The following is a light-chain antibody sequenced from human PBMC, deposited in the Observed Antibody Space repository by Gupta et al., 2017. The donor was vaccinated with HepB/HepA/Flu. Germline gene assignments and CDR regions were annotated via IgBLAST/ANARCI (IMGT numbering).Light chain of an antibody. CDR3: GTWDSSLSALV. J-gene: IGLJ3*02. CDR1: SSNIRNNY. V-gene: IGLV1-51*02. CDR2: ENN. Sequence: QSVLTQPPSVSAAPGHKVTISCSGSSSNIRNNYVSWYQQLPGTAPKLLIYENNKRPSGIPDRFSGSKSGTSATMVITGLQTGEEDDYYCGTWDSSLSALVFGGGTKLTVL.